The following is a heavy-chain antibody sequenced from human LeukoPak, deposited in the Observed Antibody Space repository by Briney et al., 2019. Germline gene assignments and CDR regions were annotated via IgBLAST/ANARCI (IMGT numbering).Heavy chain of an antibody. CDR1: GFTFSSYT. Sequence: PGGSLRLSCAASGFTFSSYTMNWVRQAPGKGLEWVSSISTSTNYIYYADSVKGRFTISRDNSKNTLYLQMNSLRAEDTAVYYCARGPERTGVGTRYYYDMDVWGQGTTVTVSS. V-gene: IGHV3-21*01. D-gene: IGHD2-8*01. CDR3: ARGPERTGVGTRYYYDMDV. CDR2: ISTSTNYI. J-gene: IGHJ6*02.